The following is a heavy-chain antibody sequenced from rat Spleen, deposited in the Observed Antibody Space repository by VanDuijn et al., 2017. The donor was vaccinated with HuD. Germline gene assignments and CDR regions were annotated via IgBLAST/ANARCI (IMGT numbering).Heavy chain of an antibody. D-gene: IGHD1-1*01. J-gene: IGHJ2*01. V-gene: IGHV5-7*01. CDR2: ISTSGGST. CDR3: ARHSSLPPSYYYNFRGDYFDY. CDR1: GFTFSDYN. Sequence: EVQLVESGGGLVQPGRSLKLSCAASGFTFSDYNMAWVRQAPKKGLEWVATISTSGGSTYYRDSVKGRFTISRDNAKSTLYLQMNSLRSEDTATYYCARHSSLPPSYYYNFRGDYFDYWGQGVMVTVSS.